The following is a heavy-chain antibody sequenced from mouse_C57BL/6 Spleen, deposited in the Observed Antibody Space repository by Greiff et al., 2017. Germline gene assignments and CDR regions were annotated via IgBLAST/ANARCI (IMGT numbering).Heavy chain of an antibody. CDR1: GYTFTSYW. J-gene: IGHJ4*01. D-gene: IGHD2-2*01. CDR3: AGYGYEKYAMDY. V-gene: IGHV1-59*01. Sequence: QVQLQQPGAELVRPGTSVKLSCKASGYTFTSYWLHWVKQRPGQGLEWIGVIDPSDSYTNYNQKFKGKATLTVDTSSSTAYMQLSSLTSEDSAVYYCAGYGYEKYAMDYWGQGTSVTVSS. CDR2: IDPSDSYT.